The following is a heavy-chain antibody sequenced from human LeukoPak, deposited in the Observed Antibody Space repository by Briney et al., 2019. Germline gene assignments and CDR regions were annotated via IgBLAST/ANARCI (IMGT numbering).Heavy chain of an antibody. CDR2: INNDGSSA. CDR3: ARRGTGHGMDV. CDR1: GFTFSTCS. D-gene: IGHD1-1*01. J-gene: IGHJ6*02. Sequence: GGSLRLSCAASGFTFSTCSMKWVRQAPGKGLVWVSRINNDGSSASYVDSVKGRFTISRDNAKNTLFLQMNSLRAEDTAVYYCARRGTGHGMDVWGQGTTVIVSS. V-gene: IGHV3-74*01.